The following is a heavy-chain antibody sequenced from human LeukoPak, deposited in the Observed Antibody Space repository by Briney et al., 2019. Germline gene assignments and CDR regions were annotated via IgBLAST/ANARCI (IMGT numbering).Heavy chain of an antibody. CDR2: IYHSGST. CDR1: GGSISSSHW. D-gene: IGHD5-24*01. V-gene: IGHV4-4*02. CDR3: ARGPASPMADRPNFDY. J-gene: IGHJ4*02. Sequence: SETLSLTCAASGGSISSSHWRSWVRQPPGKGLEWIGEIYHSGSTNYNPSLKSRVTISVDKSKNQLSLKLTSVTAADTAVYYCARGPASPMADRPNFDYWGQGTLVTVSS.